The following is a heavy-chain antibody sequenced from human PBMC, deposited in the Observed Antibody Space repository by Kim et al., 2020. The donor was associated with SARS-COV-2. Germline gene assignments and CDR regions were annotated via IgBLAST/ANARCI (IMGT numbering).Heavy chain of an antibody. J-gene: IGHJ4*02. Sequence: AAPVKGRFTISRDDSKNTLYLQMNSLKTEDTAVYYCTTDAYSGSYHTNDYWGQGTLVTVSS. CDR3: TTDAYSGSYHTNDY. D-gene: IGHD1-26*01. V-gene: IGHV3-15*01.